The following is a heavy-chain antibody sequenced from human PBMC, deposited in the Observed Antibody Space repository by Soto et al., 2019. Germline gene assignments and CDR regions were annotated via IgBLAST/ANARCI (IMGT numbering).Heavy chain of an antibody. V-gene: IGHV4-4*07. CDR3: ARYSNNWFQTEGMDV. Sequence: SETLSLTCTVSGASISGFYWSWIRKSAGKGLEWIGRIYTSGSTNYNPSLKSRVTMSVDTSKNQFSLKLTSVTAADTAVYYCARYSNNWFQTEGMDVWGQGTTVTVS. J-gene: IGHJ6*02. D-gene: IGHD1-20*01. CDR1: GASISGFY. CDR2: IYTSGST.